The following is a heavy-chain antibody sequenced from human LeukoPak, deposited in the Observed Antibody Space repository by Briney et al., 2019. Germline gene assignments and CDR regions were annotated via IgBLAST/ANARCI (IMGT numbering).Heavy chain of an antibody. CDR2: TYYRSKWNY. V-gene: IGHV6-1*01. CDR1: GDSVSTNSVA. D-gene: IGHD6-13*01. Sequence: SQTLSLTCALSGDSVSTNSVAWDWIRQSPSRGLEWLGRTYYRSKWNYDYAVSVRSRISINPDTSKNQFSLHLNSVTPEDTAMYYCARDQGGRAVYAFDIWGQGTMVTVSS. J-gene: IGHJ3*02. CDR3: ARDQGGRAVYAFDI.